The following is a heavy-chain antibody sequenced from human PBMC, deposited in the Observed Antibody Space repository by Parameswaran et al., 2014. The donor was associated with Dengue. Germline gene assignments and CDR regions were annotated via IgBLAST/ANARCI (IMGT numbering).Heavy chain of an antibody. CDR2: INPNSGGT. CDR3: ARESARPFYGDYDYYYYYYMDV. Sequence: WVRQAPGQGLEWMGWINPNSGGTNYAQKFQGRVTMTRDTSISTAYMELSRLRSDDTAVYYCARESARPFYGDYDYYYYYYMDVWGKGTTVTVSS. J-gene: IGHJ6*03. V-gene: IGHV1-2*02. D-gene: IGHD4-17*01.